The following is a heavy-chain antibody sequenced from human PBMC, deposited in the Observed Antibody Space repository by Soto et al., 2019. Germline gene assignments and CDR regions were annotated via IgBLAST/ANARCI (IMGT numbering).Heavy chain of an antibody. CDR3: ARVVTGTAAEYYFDY. D-gene: IGHD1-7*01. J-gene: IGHJ4*02. CDR1: GGTFSSYA. Sequence: QVQLVQSGAEVKKPGSSVKVSCKASGGTFSSYAISWVRQAPGQGLEWMGGIIPIFGTANYAQKFQGRVTITADDSTSTGYMELSSLRSEDTAVYYCARVVTGTAAEYYFDYWGKGTLVTVSS. CDR2: IIPIFGTA. V-gene: IGHV1-69*12.